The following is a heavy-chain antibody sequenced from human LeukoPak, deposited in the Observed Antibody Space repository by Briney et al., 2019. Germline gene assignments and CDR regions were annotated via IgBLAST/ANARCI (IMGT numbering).Heavy chain of an antibody. V-gene: IGHV4-59*12. Sequence: SETLSLTCTVSGGSMSGYYWSWIRQPPGKRLEWIGYIYYTGGTNYNPSLKSRVTMSVDTSKNQFSLKLTSVTAADTAVYYCAREDGSFDYWGQGTLVIVSS. CDR2: IYYTGGT. CDR1: GGSMSGYY. CDR3: AREDGSFDY. D-gene: IGHD5-24*01. J-gene: IGHJ4*02.